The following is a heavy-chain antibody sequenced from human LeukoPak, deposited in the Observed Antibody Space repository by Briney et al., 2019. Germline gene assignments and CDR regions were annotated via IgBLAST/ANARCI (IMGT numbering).Heavy chain of an antibody. Sequence: ASVKVSCKTSGYTFTDYYIHWVRQAPGQGLEWMGWIVPNSGGTSFAQNFQGRVTMTRDTSITTMYMELSSLRSDDMAVYYCARGPAWGLDYWGQGTLVTVSS. D-gene: IGHD7-27*01. J-gene: IGHJ4*02. V-gene: IGHV1-2*02. CDR2: IVPNSGGT. CDR1: GYTFTDYY. CDR3: ARGPAWGLDY.